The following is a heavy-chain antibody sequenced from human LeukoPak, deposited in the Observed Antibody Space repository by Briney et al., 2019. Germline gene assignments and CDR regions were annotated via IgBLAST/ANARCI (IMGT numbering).Heavy chain of an antibody. J-gene: IGHJ4*02. CDR2: INQDGSDK. CDR3: AKDGDGYVQVPFDL. Sequence: GGSLRLSCAASGFTFTTYYMSWGRQAPGKGLEWVANINQDGSDKYYVDSVKGRFTIYRDKAKKSVYLQMNSLRAEDTAVYYCAKDGDGYVQVPFDLWGQGTMVTVSP. V-gene: IGHV3-7*03. CDR1: GFTFTTYY. D-gene: IGHD5-24*01.